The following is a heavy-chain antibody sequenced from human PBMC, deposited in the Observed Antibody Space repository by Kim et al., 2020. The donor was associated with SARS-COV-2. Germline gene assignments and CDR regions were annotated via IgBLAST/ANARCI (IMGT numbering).Heavy chain of an antibody. CDR1: GFTFREFP. D-gene: IGHD2-2*01. CDR2: IRSTIYGGTT. Sequence: GGSLRLSCISSGFTFREFPMAWVRQAPGKGLEWIGFIRSTIYGGTTEYAASVRGRCIISRDDSKNIAHLQMNSLKTEDTGVYYCVRADCSSIRCYGDDYRNYYGMDVWSQGTTVIVS. J-gene: IGHJ6*02. V-gene: IGHV3-49*04. CDR3: VRADCSSIRCYGDDYRNYYGMDV.